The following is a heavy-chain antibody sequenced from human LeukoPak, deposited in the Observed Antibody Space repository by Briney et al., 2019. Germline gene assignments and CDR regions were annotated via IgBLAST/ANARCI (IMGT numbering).Heavy chain of an antibody. CDR3: VRDVWGDRDSYFGC. CDR2: ITSTSSYI. J-gene: IGHJ4*02. V-gene: IGHV3-21*01. CDR1: GFTFSTYS. Sequence: GGSLRLSCAASGFTFSTYSMNWVRQAPGKGLEWVSSITSTSSYIYYADSVKGRFTISRDNAKNSLCLQMNSLRAEDTAVYYCVRDVWGDRDSYFGCWGQGTLVTVSS. D-gene: IGHD2-21*01.